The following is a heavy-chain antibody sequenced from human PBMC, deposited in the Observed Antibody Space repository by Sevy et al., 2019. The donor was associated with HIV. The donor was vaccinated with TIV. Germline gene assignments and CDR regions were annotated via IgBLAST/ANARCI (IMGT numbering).Heavy chain of an antibody. CDR2: ISSSSRYI. Sequence: GGSLRLSCAASGFTFSNYNMNWVRQAPGKGLEWVSSISSSSRYIYYADSIKAPFTISRDNAKNSLYLQMNSLKALYTAVYYCAGVVAYCSGGSCFPGYYYGMDVWGQGTTVTVSS. CDR1: GFTFSNYN. D-gene: IGHD2-15*01. CDR3: AGVVAYCSGGSCFPGYYYGMDV. J-gene: IGHJ6*02. V-gene: IGHV3-21*01.